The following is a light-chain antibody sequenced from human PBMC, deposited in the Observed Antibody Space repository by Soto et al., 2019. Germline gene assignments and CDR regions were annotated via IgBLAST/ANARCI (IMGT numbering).Light chain of an antibody. J-gene: IGLJ2*01. CDR3: SSYTSSSTPVV. Sequence: QSVLTQPASVSGSPGQSITISCTGTSSDVGAYNYVSWYQQHLGKAPKLMIYEVSNRPSGVSNRFSGSKSGNTASLTISGLQAEDEADYYCSSYTSSSTPVVFGGGTKLTVL. CDR1: SSDVGAYNY. CDR2: EVS. V-gene: IGLV2-14*01.